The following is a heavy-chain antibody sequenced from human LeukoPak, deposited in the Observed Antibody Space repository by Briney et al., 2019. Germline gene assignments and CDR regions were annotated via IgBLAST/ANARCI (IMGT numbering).Heavy chain of an antibody. Sequence: ASVKVSCTASGYTFTSYGISWVRQAPGQGLEWMGWISAYNGNTNYAQKLQGRVTMTTDTSTSTAYMELRSLRSDDTAVYYCARDGNYYDSSGYYLWGQGTLVTVSS. J-gene: IGHJ4*02. CDR1: GYTFTSYG. V-gene: IGHV1-18*01. CDR2: ISAYNGNT. D-gene: IGHD3-22*01. CDR3: ARDGNYYDSSGYYL.